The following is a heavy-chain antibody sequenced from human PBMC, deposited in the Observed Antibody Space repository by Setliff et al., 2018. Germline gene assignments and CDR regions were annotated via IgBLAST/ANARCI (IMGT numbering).Heavy chain of an antibody. CDR1: EFSLSDFH. CDR2: VRRNTNSYAT. D-gene: IGHD2-15*01. CDR3: ARGWWNYINF. J-gene: IGHJ4*02. Sequence: PGGSLRLSCAASEFSLSDFHMHWVRQAPGKGLEWVGRVRRNTNSYATAYSASLKGRFTISRDDSKNTAYLQMNSLQSEDTAVYYCARGWWNYINFWGQGIQVTVSS. V-gene: IGHV3-73*01.